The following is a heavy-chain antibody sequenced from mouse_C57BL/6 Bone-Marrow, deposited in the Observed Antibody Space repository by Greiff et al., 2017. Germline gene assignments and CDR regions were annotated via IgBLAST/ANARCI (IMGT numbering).Heavy chain of an antibody. CDR3: AREMLDYDVEWFAY. Sequence: VKLKESGPELVRPGVSVKISCKGSGYTFTDYAMHWVKQSHAKSLAWIGVISTYYGDASYNQKFKDKATMTVDKSSSTAYMELARLTSEDSAVYYCAREMLDYDVEWFAYWGQGTLVTVSA. CDR1: GYTFTDYA. D-gene: IGHD2-4*01. CDR2: ISTYYGDA. J-gene: IGHJ3*01. V-gene: IGHV1-67*01.